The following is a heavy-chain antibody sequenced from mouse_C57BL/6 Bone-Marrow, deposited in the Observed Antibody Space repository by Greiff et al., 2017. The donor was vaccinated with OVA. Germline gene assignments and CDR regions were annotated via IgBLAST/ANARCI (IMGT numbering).Heavy chain of an antibody. Sequence: EVNLVESGEGLVKPGGSLKLSCAASGFTFSSYAMSWVRQTPEKRLEWVAYISSGGDYIYYAATVKGRFTISRDNARNTLYLQMSSLKSEDTAMYYCTRAGISYYYGSGLDYWGQGTTLTVSS. CDR1: GFTFSSYA. D-gene: IGHD1-1*01. CDR2: ISSGGDYI. CDR3: TRAGISYYYGSGLDY. V-gene: IGHV5-9-1*02. J-gene: IGHJ2*01.